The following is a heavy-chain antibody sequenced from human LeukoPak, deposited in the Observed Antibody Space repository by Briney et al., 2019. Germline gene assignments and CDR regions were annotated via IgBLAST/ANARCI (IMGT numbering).Heavy chain of an antibody. CDR3: AKRVVGCSSSSCYIALDA. D-gene: IGHD2-2*02. J-gene: IGHJ5*02. V-gene: IGHV3-23*01. Sequence: GGSLRLSCAASGFTFSGYAVSWVRQAPGKGLEWVSGISAAGIINYMDSVKGRFTISRDNSKNTLYLQMTSLRAEDTAMYYCAKRVVGCSSSSCYIALDAWGQGNLVTVSS. CDR2: ISAAGII. CDR1: GFTFSGYA.